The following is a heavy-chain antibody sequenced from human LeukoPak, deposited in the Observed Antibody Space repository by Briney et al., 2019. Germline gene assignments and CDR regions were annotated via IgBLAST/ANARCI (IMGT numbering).Heavy chain of an antibody. Sequence: EASVNVSCKASGGTFSSYAISWVRQAPGQGLEWMGWINAGNGNTKYSQKFQGRVTITRDTSASTAYMELSSLRSEDTAVYYCARVSDRFDPWGQGTLVTVSS. J-gene: IGHJ5*02. CDR2: INAGNGNT. D-gene: IGHD1-26*01. CDR3: ARVSDRFDP. V-gene: IGHV1-3*01. CDR1: GGTFSSYA.